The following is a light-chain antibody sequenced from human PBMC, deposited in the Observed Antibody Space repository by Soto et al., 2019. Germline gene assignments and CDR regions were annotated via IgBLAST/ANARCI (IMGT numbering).Light chain of an antibody. V-gene: IGKV1-33*01. Sequence: DIQMTQSPSTLSASVGDRVTITCRASQFMSVWLAWYQQKPGKAPKLLTYDASDLETGVPSRFSGSGSGTDFTFTISNVQPEDTATYYCQQYDSLPFTFGPGTKVDIK. CDR2: DAS. CDR1: QFMSVW. CDR3: QQYDSLPFT. J-gene: IGKJ3*01.